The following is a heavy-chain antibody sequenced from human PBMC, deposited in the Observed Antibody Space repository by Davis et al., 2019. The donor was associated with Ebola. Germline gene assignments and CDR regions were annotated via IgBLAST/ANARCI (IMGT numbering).Heavy chain of an antibody. V-gene: IGHV4-34*01. CDR3: ASGYCSGGSCYNYYYGMDV. Sequence: MPSETLSLTCAVYGESFSGYYWSWIRQPPGKGLEWIGEITHSGSTNYNPSLKSRVTISVDKSKNQFSLKLSSVTAADTAVYYCASGYCSGGSCYNYYYGMDVWGKGTTVTVSS. D-gene: IGHD2-15*01. J-gene: IGHJ6*04. CDR1: GESFSGYY. CDR2: ITHSGST.